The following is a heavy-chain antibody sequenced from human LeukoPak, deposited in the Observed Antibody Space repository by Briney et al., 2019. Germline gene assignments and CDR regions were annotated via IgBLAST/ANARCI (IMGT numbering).Heavy chain of an antibody. CDR1: GGSISSYY. J-gene: IGHJ3*02. CDR2: IYYSGST. V-gene: IGHV4-59*01. D-gene: IGHD1-1*01. CDR3: ARATKRQLLGAFDI. Sequence: SETLSLTCTVSGGSISSYYWSWIRQPPGKGLEWIGYIYYSGSTNYNPSLKSRVTISVDTSKNQFSLKLSSVTAADTAVYYCARATKRQLLGAFDIWGQGTMVTVSS.